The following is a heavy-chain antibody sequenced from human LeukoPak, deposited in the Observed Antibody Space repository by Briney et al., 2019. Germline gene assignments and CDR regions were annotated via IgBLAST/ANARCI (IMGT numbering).Heavy chain of an antibody. Sequence: ASVKVSCKASGYTFTDNYMQWVRQAPGQGLEWMGMINPSGGTTTYAQKFQGRVTMTRDTSTRTVYMELSSLRSEDTAMYYCARDFAAMVTNGFDIWGQGTMVTVSP. D-gene: IGHD5-18*01. J-gene: IGHJ3*02. CDR3: ARDFAAMVTNGFDI. V-gene: IGHV1-46*01. CDR2: INPSGGTT. CDR1: GYTFTDNY.